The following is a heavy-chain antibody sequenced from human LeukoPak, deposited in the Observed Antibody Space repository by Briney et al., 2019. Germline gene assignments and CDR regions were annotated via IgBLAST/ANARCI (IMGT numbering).Heavy chain of an antibody. D-gene: IGHD4-17*01. V-gene: IGHV1-2*02. CDR3: ARGPTVTTDY. Sequence: GASVKVSCKASGYTFTGYYMHWVRQAPGPGLEWMGWINPNTGGTTYAQNFQGRVTMTRDTSISTAYMELGRLKSDDTAVYYCARGPTVTTDYWGQGTLVTVSS. CDR2: INPNTGGT. CDR1: GYTFTGYY. J-gene: IGHJ4*02.